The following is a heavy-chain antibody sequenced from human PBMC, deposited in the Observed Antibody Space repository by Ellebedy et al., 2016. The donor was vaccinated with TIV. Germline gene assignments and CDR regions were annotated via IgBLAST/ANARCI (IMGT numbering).Heavy chain of an antibody. CDR3: AKAHRPYGDYSKFDP. D-gene: IGHD4-17*01. J-gene: IGHJ5*02. V-gene: IGHV3-23*01. CDR1: GFTFSSYA. Sequence: GGSLRLSCAASGFTFSSYAMSWVRQAPGKGLEWVSAISGSGGSTYYADSVKGRFTISRDNSKNTLYLQMNSLRAEDTAVYYCAKAHRPYGDYSKFDPWGQGTLVTVSS. CDR2: ISGSGGST.